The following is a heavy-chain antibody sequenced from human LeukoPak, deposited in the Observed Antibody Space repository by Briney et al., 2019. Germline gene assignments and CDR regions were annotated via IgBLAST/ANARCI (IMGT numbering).Heavy chain of an antibody. CDR1: GGSISSYY. V-gene: IGHV4-59*01. CDR3: ARGLDYVWGSYRFALDY. CDR2: IYYSGST. J-gene: IGHJ4*02. Sequence: SETLSLTCTVSGGSISSYYWSWIRQPPGKGLEWIGYIYYSGSTNYNPSLKSRVTISVDTSKNQFSLKLSSVTAADTAAYYCARGLDYVWGSYRFALDYWGQGTLVTVSS. D-gene: IGHD3-16*02.